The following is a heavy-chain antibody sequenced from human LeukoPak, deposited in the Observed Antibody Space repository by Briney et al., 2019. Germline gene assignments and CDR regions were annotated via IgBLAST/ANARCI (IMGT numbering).Heavy chain of an antibody. CDR1: GFTFSTYW. J-gene: IGHJ6*02. CDR2: IKQDGSEE. Sequence: GGSLRLSCAASGFTFSTYWMSWLRQAPGRGLEWVANIKQDGSEEYYVDSVKGRFTISRDNAKNSLYLQMNSLRAEDTAVYYCARVNGPRTWCYYYGMDVWGQGTTVTVSS. CDR3: ARVNGPRTWCYYYGMDV. V-gene: IGHV3-7*04. D-gene: IGHD1-14*01.